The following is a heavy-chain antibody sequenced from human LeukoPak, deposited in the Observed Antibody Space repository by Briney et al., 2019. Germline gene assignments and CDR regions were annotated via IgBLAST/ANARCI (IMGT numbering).Heavy chain of an antibody. J-gene: IGHJ6*02. V-gene: IGHV4-34*01. Sequence: PSETLSLTCAVYGGSFSGYYWSWIRQPPGKGLEWIGEINHSGSTNYNPSLKSRVTISVDASKNQFSLKLSSVTAADTAVYYCARGRIPRGYYYYGMDVWGQGTTVTVSS. CDR2: INHSGST. D-gene: IGHD3-16*01. CDR1: GGSFSGYY. CDR3: ARGRIPRGYYYYGMDV.